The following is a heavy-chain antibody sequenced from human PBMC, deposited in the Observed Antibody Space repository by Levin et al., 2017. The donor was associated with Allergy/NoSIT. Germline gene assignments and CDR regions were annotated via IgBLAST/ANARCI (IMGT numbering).Heavy chain of an antibody. CDR1: GFTFSGYT. Sequence: GGSLRLSCAASGFTFSGYTLNWVRQAPGKGLEWVSSISSSSTYIYYADSLKGRFTISRDDAKNSLSLQMNSLRVEDTAVYYCASDGSYDTLDIWGQGTMVSVSS. J-gene: IGHJ3*02. D-gene: IGHD6-6*01. V-gene: IGHV3-21*01. CDR2: ISSSSTYI. CDR3: ASDGSYDTLDI.